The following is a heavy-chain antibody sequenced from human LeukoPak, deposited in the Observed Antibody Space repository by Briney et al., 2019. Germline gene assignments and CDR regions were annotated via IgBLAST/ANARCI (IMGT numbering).Heavy chain of an antibody. Sequence: GGSLRLSCAASEFTFSTYSMNWVRQAPGKGLEWVSGISGSGSGGSTYYADSVKGRFTISRDNSKNTLYLQMNSLRAEDTAIYYCARSESRGYSGYDYYAFDIWGQGTMVTVSS. CDR3: ARSESRGYSGYDYYAFDI. CDR2: ISGSGSGGST. CDR1: EFTFSTYS. D-gene: IGHD5-12*01. V-gene: IGHV3-23*01. J-gene: IGHJ3*02.